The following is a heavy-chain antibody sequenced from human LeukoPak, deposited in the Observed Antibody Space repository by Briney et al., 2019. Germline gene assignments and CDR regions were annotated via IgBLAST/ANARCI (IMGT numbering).Heavy chain of an antibody. J-gene: IGHJ4*02. CDR3: ARAHYDSSGYYLSYYFDY. CDR2: IYYSGST. Sequence: TSETLSLTCPVSGGSISSYHWSWIRPPPWKALEWIGYIYYSGSTNYNPSLKSRVTISVDTSKNQFSLKLSSVTAADTAVYYCARAHYDSSGYYLSYYFDYWGQGTLVTVSS. D-gene: IGHD3-22*01. V-gene: IGHV4-59*01. CDR1: GGSISSYH.